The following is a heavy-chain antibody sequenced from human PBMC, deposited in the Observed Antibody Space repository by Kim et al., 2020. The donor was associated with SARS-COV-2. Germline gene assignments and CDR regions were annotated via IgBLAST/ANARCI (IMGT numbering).Heavy chain of an antibody. Sequence: SVTGRFTISRDNAKNSLYLQMNSLEAEDTAVYYWARTSKIFGVISFGRDVWGQGTTVTVSS. V-gene: IGHV3-21*01. CDR3: ARTSKIFGVISFGRDV. J-gene: IGHJ6*02. D-gene: IGHD3-3*01.